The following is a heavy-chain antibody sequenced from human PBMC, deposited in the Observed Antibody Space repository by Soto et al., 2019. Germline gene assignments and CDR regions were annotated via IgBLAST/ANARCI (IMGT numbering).Heavy chain of an antibody. J-gene: IGHJ4*02. CDR3: VRDRVAYFDPHTSDY. V-gene: IGHV1-18*01. CDR2: ITTFNGKT. D-gene: IGHD3-9*01. Sequence: ASVKVSCKASNYTFINFGISWVRQAPGQGLEWMGWITTFNGKTNYAQKFQGRITITADTSTSTAHMELRSLISDDTAVYYCVRDRVAYFDPHTSDYWGQGTLVTVSS. CDR1: NYTFINFG.